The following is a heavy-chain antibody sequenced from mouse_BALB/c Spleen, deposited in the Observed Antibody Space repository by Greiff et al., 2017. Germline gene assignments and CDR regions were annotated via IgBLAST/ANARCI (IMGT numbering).Heavy chain of an antibody. CDR1: GFTFNTYA. CDR2: IRSKSNNYAT. Sequence: GGGLVQPKGSLKLSCAVSGFTFNTYAMNWVRQAPGKGLEWVARIRSKSNNYATYYADSVKDRFTISRDDSQSMLYLQMNNLKTEDTAMYYCVRGWFYFGYWGQGTTLTVSS. J-gene: IGHJ2*01. V-gene: IGHV10-1*02. D-gene: IGHD2-3*01. CDR3: VRGWFYFGY.